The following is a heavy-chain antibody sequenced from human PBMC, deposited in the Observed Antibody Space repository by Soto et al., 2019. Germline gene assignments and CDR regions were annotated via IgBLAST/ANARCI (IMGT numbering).Heavy chain of an antibody. Sequence: TLSLTCTVSGGSISSGDYYWSWIRQPPGKGLEWIGYIYYSGSTYYNPSLKSRVTISVDTSKNQFSLKLSSVTAADTAVYYCARGLIAAAGNYYYYYGMDVWGQGTTVTVSS. D-gene: IGHD6-13*01. V-gene: IGHV4-30-4*01. CDR1: GGSISSGDYY. CDR2: IYYSGST. CDR3: ARGLIAAAGNYYYYYGMDV. J-gene: IGHJ6*02.